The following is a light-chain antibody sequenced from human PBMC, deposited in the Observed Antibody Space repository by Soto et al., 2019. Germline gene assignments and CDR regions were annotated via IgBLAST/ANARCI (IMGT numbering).Light chain of an antibody. Sequence: QSVLTHPPSASGTPGQRVTISCSGSSSNIGSNYVYWYQQLPGTAPKLLIYRNNQRPSGVPDRFSGSKSGPSASLAISGVRSEDEADYYCTAWDDTLRGPLFGGGTKLTVL. J-gene: IGLJ2*01. CDR3: TAWDDTLRGPL. V-gene: IGLV1-47*01. CDR2: RNN. CDR1: SSNIGSNY.